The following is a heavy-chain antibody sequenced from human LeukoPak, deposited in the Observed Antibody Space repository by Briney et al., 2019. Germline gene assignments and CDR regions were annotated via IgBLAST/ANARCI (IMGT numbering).Heavy chain of an antibody. Sequence: SVKVSCKASGGTFSSYAISWVRQAPGQGLEWMGGIIPIFGTANYAQKFQGRVTITAGESTSTAYMELSSLRSEDTAVYYCASVRDGYNYFDYWGQGTLVTVSS. J-gene: IGHJ4*02. D-gene: IGHD5-24*01. V-gene: IGHV1-69*13. CDR1: GGTFSSYA. CDR2: IIPIFGTA. CDR3: ASVRDGYNYFDY.